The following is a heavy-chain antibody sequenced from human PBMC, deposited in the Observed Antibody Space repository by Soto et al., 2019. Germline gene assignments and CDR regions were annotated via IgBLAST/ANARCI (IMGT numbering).Heavy chain of an antibody. D-gene: IGHD2-2*01. CDR1: GFTFSSYA. Sequence: GGSLRLSCAASGFTFSSYAMSWVRQAPGKGLEWVSAISGSGGSTYYADSVKGRFTISRDNSKNSLYLQMNSLRAEDTAVYYCARDQPIVVVPAAFDYWGQGTPVTVSS. CDR3: ARDQPIVVVPAAFDY. J-gene: IGHJ4*02. CDR2: ISGSGGST. V-gene: IGHV3-23*01.